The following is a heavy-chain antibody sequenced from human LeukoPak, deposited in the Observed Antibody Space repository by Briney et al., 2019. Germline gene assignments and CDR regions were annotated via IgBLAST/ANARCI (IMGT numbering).Heavy chain of an antibody. D-gene: IGHD5-18*01. Sequence: GRSLRLSCAASGFTFSTYGMHWVRQAPGKGLEWVAAIWHDGNNKYYADSVKGRFSISRDNSKNTLDPQMNSLRAEDTAVYYCARGSGYNYGNFDYWGQGTLVTVSS. J-gene: IGHJ4*02. V-gene: IGHV3-33*01. CDR2: IWHDGNNK. CDR1: GFTFSTYG. CDR3: ARGSGYNYGNFDY.